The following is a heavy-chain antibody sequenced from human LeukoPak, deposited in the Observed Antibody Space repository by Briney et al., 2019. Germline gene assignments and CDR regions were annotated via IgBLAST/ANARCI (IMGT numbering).Heavy chain of an antibody. D-gene: IGHD3-22*01. J-gene: IGHJ6*03. CDR2: IIPIFGTA. CDR1: GGTFSSYA. Sequence: SVKVSCKASGGTFSSYAISWVRQAPGQGLEWMGGIIPIFGTANYAQKFQGRVTITADKSTSTAYMELSSLRSEDTAVYYCARGGYYYDSINNYYYYYMDVWGKGTTVTVSS. CDR3: ARGGYYYDSINNYYYYYMDV. V-gene: IGHV1-69*06.